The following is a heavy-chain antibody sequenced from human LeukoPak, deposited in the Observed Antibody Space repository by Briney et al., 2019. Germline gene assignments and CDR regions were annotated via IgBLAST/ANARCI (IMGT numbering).Heavy chain of an antibody. D-gene: IGHD5-12*01. CDR2: IDDDGTDT. V-gene: IGHV3-74*01. CDR1: GFTSGNYW. Sequence: PGGSLRLSCVASGFTSGNYWMHWVRQAPGKGPEWVSRIDDDGTDTHYAVSVKGRFTISRDNAKNTLYLQMNSLRGVDTAVYYCARESKYSGYPFDYWGQGTLVTVSS. J-gene: IGHJ4*02. CDR3: ARESKYSGYPFDY.